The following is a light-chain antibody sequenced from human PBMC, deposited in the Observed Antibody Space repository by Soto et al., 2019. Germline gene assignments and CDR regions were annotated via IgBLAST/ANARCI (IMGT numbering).Light chain of an antibody. V-gene: IGKV3D-20*02. J-gene: IGKJ3*01. CDR2: DAS. CDR1: QSVSSSY. CDR3: QQRSNWPPEFT. Sequence: DIVLTQSPGTLSLSPGERATLSCRASQSVSSSYLAWYQQKPGQAPRLLIYDASNRATGIPARFSGSGSGTDFTLTISSLEPEDFAVYYCQQRSNWPPEFTFGPGTKVDIK.